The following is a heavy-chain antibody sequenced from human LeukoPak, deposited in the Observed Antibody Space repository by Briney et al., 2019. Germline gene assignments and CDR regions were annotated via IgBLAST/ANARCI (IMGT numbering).Heavy chain of an antibody. CDR3: AREPWFDP. J-gene: IGHJ5*02. Sequence: GGSLRLSCAASGFTFNNYDITWVRQAPGKGLEWVSKISGSGGTTYYADSVKGRFTISRDNSKNTLYLQMNSLRAEDTAVYYCAREPWFDPWGQGTLVTVSS. CDR2: ISGSGGTT. CDR1: GFTFNNYD. V-gene: IGHV3-23*01.